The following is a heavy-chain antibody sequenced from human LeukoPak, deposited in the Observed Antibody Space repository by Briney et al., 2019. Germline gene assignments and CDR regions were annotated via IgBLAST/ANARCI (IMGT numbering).Heavy chain of an antibody. Sequence: SETLSLTCTVSGGSISSGSYYWSWIRQPAGKGLEWIGRIYTSGSTYYNPSLKSRVTISVDRSKNQFSLKLSSVTAADTAVYYCARASNSGSHKAFDIWGQGTMVTVSS. J-gene: IGHJ3*02. CDR2: IYTSGST. CDR1: GGSISSGSYY. CDR3: ARASNSGSHKAFDI. D-gene: IGHD1-26*01. V-gene: IGHV4-61*02.